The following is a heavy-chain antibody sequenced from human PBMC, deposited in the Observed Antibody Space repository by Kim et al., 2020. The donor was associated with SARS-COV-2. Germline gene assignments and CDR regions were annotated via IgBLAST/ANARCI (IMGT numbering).Heavy chain of an antibody. J-gene: IGHJ6*02. CDR3: AKDKQWLVGYYGWDV. D-gene: IGHD6-19*01. V-gene: IGHV3-43*01. Sequence: DSVKGRFTISRDNSKNSLYLQMNTLRDEDTALYYCAKDKQWLVGYYGWDVWGQGTTVTVSS.